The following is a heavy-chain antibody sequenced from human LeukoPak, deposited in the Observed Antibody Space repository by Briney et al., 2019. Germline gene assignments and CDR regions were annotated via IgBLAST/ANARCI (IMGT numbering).Heavy chain of an antibody. CDR3: APTPEAYTSNWNV. J-gene: IGHJ4*02. D-gene: IGHD3-16*01. Sequence: ASVRVSCKASGYRFIDDYMHWVRQAPGQGLEWMGWINPDGGFTNYAQKFQGRVTMTRDTSISTAYLEVSRLRSDDTAIYYCAPTPEAYTSNWNVWGQGTLVTVSS. CDR2: INPDGGFT. V-gene: IGHV1-2*02. CDR1: GYRFIDDY.